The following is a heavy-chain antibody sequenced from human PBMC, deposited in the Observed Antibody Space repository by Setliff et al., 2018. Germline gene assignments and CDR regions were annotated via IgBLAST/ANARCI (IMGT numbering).Heavy chain of an antibody. J-gene: IGHJ6*03. CDR3: ARAPDSGTYYNLYPYCNDV. Sequence: ASVKVSCKTSGFMFYTFGFSWVRHVPEQGFEWMGCISGYNGNTNYAQKFQDRVTVTMDTSTSTVYMELRSLRSDDTAVYYCARAPDSGTYYNLYPYCNDVWGKGTTVTVSS. D-gene: IGHD1-26*01. V-gene: IGHV1-18*01. CDR2: ISGYNGNT. CDR1: GFMFYTFG.